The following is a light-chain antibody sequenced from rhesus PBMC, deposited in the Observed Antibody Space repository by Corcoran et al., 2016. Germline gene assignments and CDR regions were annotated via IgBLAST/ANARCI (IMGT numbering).Light chain of an antibody. V-gene: IGKV1-33*02. CDR2: AAS. Sequence: DIQMTQSPSSLSASVGDRVTITCQASQGISNWLAWYQQKPGKAPKLLIYAASSLQSGVPSRFSGSGSGTEFTLTISSLQPEDCATYYCQQHNSNPRTVGQGTKVEIK. CDR1: QGISNW. CDR3: QQHNSNPRT. J-gene: IGKJ1*01.